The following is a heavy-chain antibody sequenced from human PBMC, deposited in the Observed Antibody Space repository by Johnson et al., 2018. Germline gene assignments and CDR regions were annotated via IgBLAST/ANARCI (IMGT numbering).Heavy chain of an antibody. V-gene: IGHV3-33*06. CDR3: AKRVSYGTNPDYYYLDV. CDR1: GFSFSNFG. J-gene: IGHJ6*03. Sequence: QVQLVQSGGGVVQXGRSXRLXCAASGFSFSNFGMHWVRQAPGKGLEWVAVIWYDGSKPDHADSVKGRFTITRDNSKNTLSLLMNTLRPEDTALYYCAKRVSYGTNPDYYYLDVWGKGTTVTVSS. CDR2: IWYDGSKP. D-gene: IGHD2-8*01.